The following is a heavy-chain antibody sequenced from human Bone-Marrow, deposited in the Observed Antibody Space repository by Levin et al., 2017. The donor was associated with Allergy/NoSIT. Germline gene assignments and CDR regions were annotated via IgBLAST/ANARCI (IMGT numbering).Heavy chain of an antibody. D-gene: IGHD2-15*01. CDR2: ISYDATKK. J-gene: IGHJ4*02. CDR3: AKAEVVFDF. CDR1: GFSFRSYA. Sequence: LSLTCAASGFSFRSYAMYWLRQAPGKGLEWVALISYDATKKRFADSVNGRFTVSRDNSKNILYLQMNSLRPEDTAIYYCAKAEVVFDFWGQGALVTVSS. V-gene: IGHV3-30*18.